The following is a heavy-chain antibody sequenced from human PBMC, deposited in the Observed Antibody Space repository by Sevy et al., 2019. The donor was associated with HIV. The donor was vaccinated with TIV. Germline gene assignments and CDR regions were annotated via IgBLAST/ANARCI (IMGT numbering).Heavy chain of an antibody. V-gene: IGHV4-61*03. CDR1: GGSVSSGSYY. D-gene: IGHD1-26*01. CDR3: GRDVPGGRVGTSFGMDV. J-gene: IGHJ6*02. Sequence: SETLSITCTVSGGSVSSGSYYWSWIRQPPGKGLEWIGHMSYSGSSSNNPSFKSRVTISLDSSNNHFSLKLRSVTAADTAVYYCGRDVPGGRVGTSFGMDVWGQGTTVTVSS. CDR2: MSYSGSS.